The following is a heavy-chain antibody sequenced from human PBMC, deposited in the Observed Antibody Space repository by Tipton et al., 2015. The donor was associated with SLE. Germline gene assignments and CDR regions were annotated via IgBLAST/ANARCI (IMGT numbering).Heavy chain of an antibody. CDR2: ISGSGGST. CDR3: ATRGRAAAGTRFDP. D-gene: IGHD6-13*01. CDR1: GFTFSSYA. J-gene: IGHJ5*02. Sequence: SGFTFSSYAMSWVRQAPGKGLEWVSAISGSGGSTYYADSVKGRFTISRDNSKNSLYLQMNSLRAEDTAVYYCATRGRAAAGTRFDPWGQGTRVTVSS. V-gene: IGHV3-23*01.